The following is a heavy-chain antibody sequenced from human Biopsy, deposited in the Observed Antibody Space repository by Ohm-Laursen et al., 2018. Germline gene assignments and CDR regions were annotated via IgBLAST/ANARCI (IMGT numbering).Heavy chain of an antibody. CDR2: MNPDSGNT. CDR3: ARADPPLFYYGSGSSNWFDP. D-gene: IGHD3-10*01. CDR1: GGTFSSHA. V-gene: IGHV1-8*02. J-gene: IGHJ5*02. Sequence: GATVKISCKASGGTFSSHAINWVRQATGQGLEWMGWMNPDSGNTGYAQNFQGRVTMTRNTSISTAYMELSSLRSEDTAVYFCARADPPLFYYGSGSSNWFDPWGQGTLVTVSS.